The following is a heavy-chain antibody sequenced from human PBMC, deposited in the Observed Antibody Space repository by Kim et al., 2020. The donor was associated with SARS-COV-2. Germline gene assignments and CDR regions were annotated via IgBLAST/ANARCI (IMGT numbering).Heavy chain of an antibody. CDR3: ARDQGHSYGYAPFDY. V-gene: IGHV3-33*05. D-gene: IGHD5-18*01. CDR1: GFTFSSYG. CDR2: ISYDGSNK. J-gene: IGHJ4*02. Sequence: GGSLRLSCAASGFTFSSYGMHWVRQAPGKWLEWVAVISYDGSNKYYADSVKGRFTISRDNSKNTLYLQMNSLRAEDTAVYYCARDQGHSYGYAPFDYWGQGTLVTVSS.